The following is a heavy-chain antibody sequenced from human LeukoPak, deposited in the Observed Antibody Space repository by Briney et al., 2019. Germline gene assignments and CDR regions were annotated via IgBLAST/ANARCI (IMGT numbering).Heavy chain of an antibody. Sequence: ASVKVSCKASGGTFSSYAISWVRQAPGQGLEWMGGIIPIFGTANYAQKFQGRVTVTADESTSTAYMELSSLRSEDTAVYYCARRRGSGWYSGWFDPWGQGTLVTASS. D-gene: IGHD6-19*01. J-gene: IGHJ5*02. CDR1: GGTFSSYA. CDR3: ARRRGSGWYSGWFDP. CDR2: IIPIFGTA. V-gene: IGHV1-69*13.